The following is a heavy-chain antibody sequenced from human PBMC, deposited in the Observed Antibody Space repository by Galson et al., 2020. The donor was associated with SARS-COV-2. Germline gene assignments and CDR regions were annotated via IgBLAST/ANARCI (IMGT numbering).Heavy chain of an antibody. CDR2: FYTNDNT. CDR1: GFSVSVAY. D-gene: IGHD3-10*01. V-gene: IGHV3-66*01. Sequence: GGSLRLSCEVSGFSVSVAYMSWVRQAPGKGLEWVSVFYTNDNTDYSDSVKGRFTLSRDNSKNTIYLQMNSLRADDTAVYYCARVRRDYYASGDYYNVQWFDRWGQGTLVTVSS. J-gene: IGHJ5*02. CDR3: ARVRRDYYASGDYYNVQWFDR.